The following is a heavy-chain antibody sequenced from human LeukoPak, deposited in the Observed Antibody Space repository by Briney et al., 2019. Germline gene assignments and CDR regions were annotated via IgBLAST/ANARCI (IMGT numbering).Heavy chain of an antibody. Sequence: SETLSLTCTVSGGSISSSSYYWGWIRQPPGKGLEWIGSIYYSGSTYYNPSLKSRVTISVDTSKNQFSLKLSSVTAADTAVYYCARVIVVVPAAISRFVAGFDPWGQGTLVTVSS. CDR1: GGSISSSSYY. CDR3: ARVIVVVPAAISRFVAGFDP. D-gene: IGHD2-2*01. CDR2: IYYSGST. J-gene: IGHJ5*02. V-gene: IGHV4-39*07.